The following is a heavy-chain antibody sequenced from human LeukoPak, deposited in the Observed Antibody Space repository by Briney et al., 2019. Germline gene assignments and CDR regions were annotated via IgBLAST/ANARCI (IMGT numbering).Heavy chain of an antibody. CDR1: GGSISSSSYY. J-gene: IGHJ4*02. CDR3: ASSRYSTLVGASFDY. CDR2: IYYSGST. V-gene: IGHV4-39*07. Sequence: SETLSLTRTVSGGSISSSSYYWGWIRQPPGKGLEWIGSIYYSGSTYYNPSLKSRVTISVDTSKNQFSLKLSSVTAADTAVYYCASSRYSTLVGASFDYWGQGTLVTVSS. D-gene: IGHD1-26*01.